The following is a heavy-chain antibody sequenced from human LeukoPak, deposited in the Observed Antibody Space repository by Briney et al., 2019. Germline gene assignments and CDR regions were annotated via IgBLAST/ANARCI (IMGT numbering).Heavy chain of an antibody. CDR2: ISGSGGST. CDR3: AKPLHYDILTGYGY. J-gene: IGHJ4*02. Sequence: GGSLRLSYAASGFTFSSYAMSWVRQAPGKGLEWVSAISGSGGSTYYADSVKGRFTISRDNSKNTLYLQMNSLRAEDTAVYYCAKPLHYDILTGYGYWGQGTLVTVSS. D-gene: IGHD3-9*01. CDR1: GFTFSSYA. V-gene: IGHV3-23*01.